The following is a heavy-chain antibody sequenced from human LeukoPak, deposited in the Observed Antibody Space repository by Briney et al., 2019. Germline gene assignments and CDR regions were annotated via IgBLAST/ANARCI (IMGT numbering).Heavy chain of an antibody. CDR3: ARGPKGTLDY. V-gene: IGHV4-59*01. CDR2: IYYSGST. CDR1: GGSISSYY. J-gene: IGHJ4*02. Sequence: PSETLSLTCTVSGGSISSYYWSWIRQPPGKGLEWIGYIYYSGSTNYNPSLKSRVTISVDTSKNQFSLKLSSVTAADTAVYYRARGPKGTLDYWGQGTLVTVSS.